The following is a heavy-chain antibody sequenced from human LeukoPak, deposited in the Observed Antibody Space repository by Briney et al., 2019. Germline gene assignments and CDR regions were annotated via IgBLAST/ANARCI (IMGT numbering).Heavy chain of an antibody. CDR1: GYTLTELS. D-gene: IGHD1-26*01. V-gene: IGHV1-24*01. CDR2: FDPEDGET. J-gene: IGHJ6*03. CDR3: ATRNSGSYSHYYYYMDV. Sequence: GASVKVSCKVSGYTLTELSMHWVRQAPGKGLEWMGGFDPEDGETIYAQKFQGRVTMTEDTSTDTAYMELSSLRSEDTAVYYCATRNSGSYSHYYYYMDVWGKGTTVTVSS.